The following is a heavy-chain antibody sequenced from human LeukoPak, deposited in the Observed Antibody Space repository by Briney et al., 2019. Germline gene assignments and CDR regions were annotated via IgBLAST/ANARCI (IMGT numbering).Heavy chain of an antibody. CDR3: ANRSSSSFRSGMDV. V-gene: IGHV3-23*01. Sequence: GGSLRLSCAASGFTFRSYAMSWVRQGPGKGLEWVSAISSSGAGTYYADSVKGRFTISRDNSKDTLYLQMNSLRAEDTAVYYCANRSSSSFRSGMDVWGQGTTVTVSS. CDR2: ISSSGAGT. CDR1: GFTFRSYA. J-gene: IGHJ6*02. D-gene: IGHD6-13*01.